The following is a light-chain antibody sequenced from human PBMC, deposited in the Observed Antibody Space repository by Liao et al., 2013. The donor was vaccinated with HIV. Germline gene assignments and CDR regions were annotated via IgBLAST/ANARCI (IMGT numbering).Light chain of an antibody. CDR2: YDS. CDR3: QVWDSSSDHRV. V-gene: IGLV3-21*01. CDR1: NIGIKS. Sequence: SYVLTQPPSVSVAPGKTARITCGGTNIGIKSVHWYQQRPGQAPVLVIYYDSDRPSGIPERFSGSNSGNTATLTISRVEAGDEADYYCQVWDSSSDHRVFGTGTKVTVL. J-gene: IGLJ1*01.